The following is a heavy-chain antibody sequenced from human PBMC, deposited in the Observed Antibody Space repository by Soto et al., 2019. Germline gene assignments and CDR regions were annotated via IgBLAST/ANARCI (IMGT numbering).Heavy chain of an antibody. CDR3: AREVDTGYARFDP. CDR1: GFIFSDYS. V-gene: IGHV3-48*01. CDR2: ISSSDSDNTK. D-gene: IGHD1-1*01. Sequence: GGSLRLSCAVSGFIFSDYSMIWVRQAPGKGLEWVSYISSSDSDNTKYYAGSVKGRFTISRNNAKKSLYLQMNSLRAEDTAVYYCAREVDTGYARFDPWGQGTLVTVSS. J-gene: IGHJ5*02.